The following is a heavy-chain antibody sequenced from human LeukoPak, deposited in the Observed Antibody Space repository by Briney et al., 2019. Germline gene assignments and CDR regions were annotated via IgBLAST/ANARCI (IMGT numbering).Heavy chain of an antibody. CDR1: GFTVSSYW. J-gene: IGHJ4*02. CDR3: ARDLSSRDAY. D-gene: IGHD6-13*01. CDR2: IHQNGRSE. V-gene: IGHV3-7*03. Sequence: GGSLRLSCAASGFTVSSYWMSWVRQAPGEGLEWVACIHQNGRSEYYVDSVKGRFAISRDNTKNSLYLQMSSLTVEDTAVYYCARDLSSRDAYWGQGTLVTVSS.